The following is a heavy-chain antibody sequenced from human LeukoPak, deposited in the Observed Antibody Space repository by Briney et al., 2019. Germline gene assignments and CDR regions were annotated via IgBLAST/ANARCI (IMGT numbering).Heavy chain of an antibody. D-gene: IGHD4/OR15-4a*01. V-gene: IGHV1-69*13. J-gene: IGHJ3*02. CDR3: ARDLTMGYDAFDT. Sequence: ASVKVSCKASGGTFSNYAISWVRQAPGQGLEWMGGIIPIFGTPNYAQKFQGRVTITADESTSTAYMELSSLRSEDTAVYYCARDLTMGYDAFDTWGQGTMVTVSS. CDR1: GGTFSNYA. CDR2: IIPIFGTP.